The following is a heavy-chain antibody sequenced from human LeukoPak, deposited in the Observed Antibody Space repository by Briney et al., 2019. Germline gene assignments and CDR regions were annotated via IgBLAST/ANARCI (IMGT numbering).Heavy chain of an antibody. J-gene: IGHJ3*02. V-gene: IGHV4-39*02. CDR2: IYYSGST. CDR3: ARERSGSSPHAFDI. CDR1: GDSITSYY. Sequence: PSETLSLTCTVSGDSITSYYWGWIRQPPGKGLEWIGSIYYSGSTYYNPSLKSRVTISVDTSKNQFSLKLSSVTAADTAVYYCARERSGSSPHAFDIWGQGTMVTVSS. D-gene: IGHD1-26*01.